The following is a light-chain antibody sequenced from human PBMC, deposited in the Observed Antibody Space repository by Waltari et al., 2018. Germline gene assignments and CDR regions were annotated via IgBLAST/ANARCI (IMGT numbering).Light chain of an antibody. Sequence: QLVLTQSPSASASLGASVKLTCTLSRVHINYAIAWHQQRPEKGPRYLVKLNSDGSHIKGDGLPDLFSGSSSGAERYLTISSLQSADEADYYCQTWGTGIQVFGGGTKLTVL. V-gene: IGLV4-69*01. CDR3: QTWGTGIQV. CDR2: LNSDGSH. J-gene: IGLJ3*02. CDR1: RVHINYA.